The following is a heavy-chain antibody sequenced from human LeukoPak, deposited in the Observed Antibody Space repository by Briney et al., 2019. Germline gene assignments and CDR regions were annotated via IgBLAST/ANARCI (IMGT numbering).Heavy chain of an antibody. CDR3: AKNDYCSGGSCYENNWFDP. CDR1: GFTFSSYW. Sequence: PGGSLRLSCAASGFTFSSYWMHWVRQAPGKGLVWFSRINSDGSSTGYADSVKGRFTISRDNAKNTLYLQMNSLRAEDTAVYYCAKNDYCSGGSCYENNWFDPWGQGTLVTVSS. D-gene: IGHD2-15*01. J-gene: IGHJ5*02. V-gene: IGHV3-74*01. CDR2: INSDGSST.